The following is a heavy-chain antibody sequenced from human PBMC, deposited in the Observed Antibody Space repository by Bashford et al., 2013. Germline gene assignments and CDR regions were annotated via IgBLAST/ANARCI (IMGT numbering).Heavy chain of an antibody. V-gene: IGHV3-74*01. Sequence: VRQAPGKGLVWVSRINSDGSRTNYADSVKGRFTISRDNAMNTLYLQMNSLRAEDTAVYYCASSLHDGIAAGVPLHWGQGTLVTVSS. CDR2: INSDGSRT. D-gene: IGHD6-13*01. J-gene: IGHJ4*02. CDR3: ASSLHDGIAAGVPLH.